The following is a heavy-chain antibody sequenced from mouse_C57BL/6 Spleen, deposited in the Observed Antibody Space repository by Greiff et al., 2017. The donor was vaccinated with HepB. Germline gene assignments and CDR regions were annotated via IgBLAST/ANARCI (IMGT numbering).Heavy chain of an antibody. CDR1: GYTFTSYW. CDR3: ARKDYGSRGGFAY. Sequence: QVQLQQPGAELVKPGASVKMSCKASGYTFTSYWITWVKQRPGQGLEWIGDIYPGSGSTNYNEKFKSKATLTVDTSSSTAYMQLSSLTSEDSAVYYCARKDYGSRGGFAYWGQGTLVTVSA. J-gene: IGHJ3*01. D-gene: IGHD1-1*01. V-gene: IGHV1-55*01. CDR2: IYPGSGST.